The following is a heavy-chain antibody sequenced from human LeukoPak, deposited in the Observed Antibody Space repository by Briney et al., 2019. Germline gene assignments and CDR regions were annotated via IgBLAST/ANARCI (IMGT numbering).Heavy chain of an antibody. CDR1: GGSFSGYY. Sequence: PSETLSLTRAVYGGSFSGYYWSWIRQPPGKGLEWIGEINHSGSTNYNPSLKSRVTISVDTSKNHFSLKLSSVAAADTAVYYCAREGGLRYFDWLFDYFDYWGQGTLVTVSS. CDR2: INHSGST. V-gene: IGHV4-34*01. D-gene: IGHD3-9*01. J-gene: IGHJ4*02. CDR3: AREGGLRYFDWLFDYFDY.